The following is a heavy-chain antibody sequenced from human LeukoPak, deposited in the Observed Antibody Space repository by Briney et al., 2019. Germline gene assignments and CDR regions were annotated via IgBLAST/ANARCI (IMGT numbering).Heavy chain of an antibody. CDR1: GFTFSSYA. V-gene: IGHV3-30*14. J-gene: IGHJ6*02. CDR3: ARDLRGSFRGYYYYGMDV. D-gene: IGHD2-15*01. CDR2: ISYDGSNK. Sequence: GRSLRLSCAASGFTFSSYAMHWVRQAPGKGLEWVAVISYDGSNKYYADSVKGRFTISRDNSKNTLYLQMNSLRAEDTAVYYCARDLRGSFRGYYYYGMDVWGQGTTVTVSS.